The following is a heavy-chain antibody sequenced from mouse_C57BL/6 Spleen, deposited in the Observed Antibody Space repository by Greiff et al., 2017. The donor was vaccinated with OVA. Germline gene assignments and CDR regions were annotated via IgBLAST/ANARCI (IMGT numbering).Heavy chain of an antibody. CDR3: ARGYDYDLGFAY. CDR2: IDPSDSDT. V-gene: IGHV1-52*01. J-gene: IGHJ3*01. D-gene: IGHD2-4*01. Sequence: QVQLQQPGAELVRPGSSVKLSCKASGYTFTSYWMHWVKQRPIQGLEWIGNIDPSDSDTHYNQKFKDKATLTVDKSSSTAYMQLSSLTSEDSAVYYCARGYDYDLGFAYWGQGTLVTVSA. CDR1: GYTFTSYW.